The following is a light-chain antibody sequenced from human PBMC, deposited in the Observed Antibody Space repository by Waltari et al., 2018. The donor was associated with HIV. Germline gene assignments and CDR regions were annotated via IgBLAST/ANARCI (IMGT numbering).Light chain of an antibody. Sequence: DIQMTQSPSSLSASVGDSVTITCRASQNIGNYLNWYQQKPGKAPQLLIYAESNLQRGVASRFSGSGSGTDFTLSISPLHPEDFATYYCQQSYSTPFTFGPGTKVDIK. CDR2: AES. CDR1: QNIGNY. CDR3: QQSYSTPFT. J-gene: IGKJ3*01. V-gene: IGKV1-39*01.